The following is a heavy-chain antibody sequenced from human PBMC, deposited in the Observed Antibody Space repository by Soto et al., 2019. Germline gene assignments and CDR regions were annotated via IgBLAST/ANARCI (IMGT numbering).Heavy chain of an antibody. Sequence: KASETLSLTCTVSGGSVSSGSYYWSWIRQPPGKGLEWIGYVYYSGSTNYNPSLESRVTISIDASKNQFSLKMKSVTAADTAVYYCVRDYLLTGFDPWGQGALVTVSS. J-gene: IGHJ5*02. CDR1: GGSVSSGSYY. CDR3: VRDYLLTGFDP. CDR2: VYYSGST. D-gene: IGHD3-9*01. V-gene: IGHV4-61*01.